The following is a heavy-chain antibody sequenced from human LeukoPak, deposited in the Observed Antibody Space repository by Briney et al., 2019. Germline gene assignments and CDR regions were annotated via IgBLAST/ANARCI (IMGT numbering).Heavy chain of an antibody. Sequence: QAGGSLRLSCGGSGFIFSTSGMSWVRQAPGKGLEWVSGVSESGSSTYYGDSVRGRFTISRDNSKNTLYLQMNSLRAEDTAVYYCAKASSYSTSSHANWGQGTPVTVSS. CDR3: AKASSYSTSSHAN. CDR1: GFIFSTSG. CDR2: VSESGSST. J-gene: IGHJ4*02. V-gene: IGHV3-23*01. D-gene: IGHD6-13*01.